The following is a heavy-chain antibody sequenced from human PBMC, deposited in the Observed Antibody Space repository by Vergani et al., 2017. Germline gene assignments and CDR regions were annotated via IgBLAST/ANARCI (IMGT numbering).Heavy chain of an antibody. CDR2: ISGSGGST. CDR3: AKCLGYSSGWPDAFDI. Sequence: EVQLVEFGGGLVKPGGSLRLSCAASGFTFSSYAMSWVRQAPGKGLEWVSAISGSGGSTYYADSVKGRFTISRDNSKNTLYLQMNSLRAEDTAVYYCAKCLGYSSGWPDAFDIWGQGTMVTVSS. CDR1: GFTFSSYA. V-gene: IGHV3-23*04. J-gene: IGHJ3*02. D-gene: IGHD6-19*01.